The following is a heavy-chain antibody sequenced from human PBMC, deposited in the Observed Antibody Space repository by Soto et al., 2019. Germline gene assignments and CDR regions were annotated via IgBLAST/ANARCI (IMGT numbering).Heavy chain of an antibody. V-gene: IGHV4-31*03. D-gene: IGHD5-18*01. CDR3: AREHVDTAMVTTNWFDP. CDR1: GGSISSGGYY. Sequence: QVQLQESGPGLVKPSQTLSLTCTVSGGSISSGGYYWSWIRQHPGKGLEWIGYIYYSGSTYYNPSLKSRVTISVDTSKNQFSLKLSSVTAADTAVYYCAREHVDTAMVTTNWFDPWGQGTLVTVSS. CDR2: IYYSGST. J-gene: IGHJ5*02.